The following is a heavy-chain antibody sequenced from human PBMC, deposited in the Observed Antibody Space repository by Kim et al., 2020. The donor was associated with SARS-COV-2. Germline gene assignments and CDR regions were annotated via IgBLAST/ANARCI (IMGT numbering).Heavy chain of an antibody. Sequence: IYYADSVMGRFTISRDNAKNSLYLQMNSLRAEDTAVYYCARGTTVTLFDYWGQGTLVTVSS. D-gene: IGHD4-17*01. CDR3: ARGTTVTLFDY. V-gene: IGHV3-21*01. J-gene: IGHJ4*02. CDR2: I.